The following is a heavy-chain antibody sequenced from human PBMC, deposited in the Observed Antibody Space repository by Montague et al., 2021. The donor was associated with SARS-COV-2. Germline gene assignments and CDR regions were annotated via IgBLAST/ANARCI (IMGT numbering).Heavy chain of an antibody. J-gene: IGHJ4*02. CDR3: ARGHLSVSMIVVVFTSASCYFDY. CDR2: IRQSGRT. CDR1: GGSFGDDH. V-gene: IGHV4-34*01. Sequence: SETLSLTCAVYGGSFGDDHWSWIRQPPGKGLEWIGNIRQSGRTNYNPSLKSRVTISVDTSKNQFSLKLTSVTAADTGLYFCARGHLSVSMIVVVFTSASCYFDYWGQGAQVTVSS. D-gene: IGHD3-22*01.